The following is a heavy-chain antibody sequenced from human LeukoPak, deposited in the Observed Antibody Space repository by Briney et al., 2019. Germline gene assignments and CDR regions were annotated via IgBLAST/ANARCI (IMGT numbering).Heavy chain of an antibody. Sequence: SETLSLTCAVSGGSISSYNWWSWVRQSPGKGLEWIGEIYYSGSTNFNPSLKSRVTMSIDTSKKQFSLKLSSVTAADTAVYYCARAGDFWSGYPSRNYMDVWGKGTTVTVSS. J-gene: IGHJ6*03. D-gene: IGHD3-3*01. V-gene: IGHV4-4*02. CDR1: GGSISSYNW. CDR3: ARAGDFWSGYPSRNYMDV. CDR2: IYYSGST.